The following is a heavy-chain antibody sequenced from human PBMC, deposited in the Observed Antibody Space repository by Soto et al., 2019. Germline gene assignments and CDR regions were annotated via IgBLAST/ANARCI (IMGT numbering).Heavy chain of an antibody. CDR2: IYTDDNI. CDR3: ATELIVKYGMDV. D-gene: IGHD2-21*01. J-gene: IGHJ6*02. CDR1: GFTVSGNY. Sequence: EVQLVESGGGLVQPGGSLRLSCAASGFTVSGNYVTWVRQAPGKGLEWVSVIYTDDNIYYADSVTGRFTISRDNSKNTFYLQMNRLRVEDTAVYYCATELIVKYGMDVWGQGTTVTVSS. V-gene: IGHV3-53*01.